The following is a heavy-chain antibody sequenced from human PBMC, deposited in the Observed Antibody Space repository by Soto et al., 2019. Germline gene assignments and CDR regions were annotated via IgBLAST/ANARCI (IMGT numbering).Heavy chain of an antibody. CDR1: GFTFRSYV. Sequence: QVQLVESGGGVVQPGTSLRLSCVGSGFTFRSYVIHWVRQAPGKGLEWDALTSYDGSNNFYGDSVKGRFTISRHNSRNTVELQMDSLRFEDTALYYCARWGTTGGLDVCGQGTLVSVSS. V-gene: IGHV3-33*05. CDR2: TSYDGSNN. J-gene: IGHJ4*02. D-gene: IGHD3-16*01. CDR3: ARWGTTGGLDV.